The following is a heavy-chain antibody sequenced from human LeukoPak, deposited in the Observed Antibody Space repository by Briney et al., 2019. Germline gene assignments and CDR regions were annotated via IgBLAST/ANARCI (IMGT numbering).Heavy chain of an antibody. J-gene: IGHJ6*02. Sequence: SETLSLTCTVSGGSISSYYCSWIRQPPGKGLEWIGYIYYSGSTNYNPSLKSRVTISVDTSKDQFSLKLSSVTAADTAVYYCARDGGWGSPAYYYYGMDVWGQGTTVTVSS. V-gene: IGHV4-59*01. CDR2: IYYSGST. D-gene: IGHD6-19*01. CDR3: ARDGGWGSPAYYYYGMDV. CDR1: GGSISSYY.